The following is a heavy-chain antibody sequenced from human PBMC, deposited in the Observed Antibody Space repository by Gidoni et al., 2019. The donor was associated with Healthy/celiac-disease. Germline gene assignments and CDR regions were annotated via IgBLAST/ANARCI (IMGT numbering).Heavy chain of an antibody. CDR2: IYWNDDK. V-gene: IGHV2-5*01. Sequence: QITLKESGPTLVKPTQTLTLTCTFSGFSLSTSVVGVGWIRQPPGKALEWLALIYWNDDKRYSPSLKSRLTITKDTSKNQVVLTMTNMDPVDTATYYCARIAAAGQHRLGPSRSYYFDYWGQGTLVTVSS. CDR1: GFSLSTSVVG. J-gene: IGHJ4*02. D-gene: IGHD6-13*01. CDR3: ARIAAAGQHRLGPSRSYYFDY.